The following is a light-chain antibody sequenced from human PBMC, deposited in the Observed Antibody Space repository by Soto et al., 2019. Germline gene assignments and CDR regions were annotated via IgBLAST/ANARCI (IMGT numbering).Light chain of an antibody. Sequence: DIQMTQSPSSLSASVGDRVTITCRASQGISNNLAWFQQKPGRVPKLLIYLATTLQSGLPSRFSGRGSGTVFTLTISSLQPEDVATYCCQKYNSAPWTFGQGTRVEI. CDR3: QKYNSAPWT. V-gene: IGKV1-27*01. CDR2: LAT. J-gene: IGKJ1*01. CDR1: QGISNN.